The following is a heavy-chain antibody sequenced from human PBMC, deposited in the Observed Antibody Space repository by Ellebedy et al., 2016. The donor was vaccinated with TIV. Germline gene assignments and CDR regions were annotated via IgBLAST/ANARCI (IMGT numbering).Heavy chain of an antibody. CDR2: INNDGGTT. D-gene: IGHD2-2*01. CDR3: TRGPNVVVVPASMSHGLDV. V-gene: IGHV3-74*01. J-gene: IGHJ6*02. Sequence: GGSLRLXXAASGFTFSSYWMHWVRQAPGKGLVWVSRINNDGGTTTYADSVKGRFTISRDNAKNTLYLQMNSLRAEDTAVYYCTRGPNVVVVPASMSHGLDVWGQGTTVTVSS. CDR1: GFTFSSYW.